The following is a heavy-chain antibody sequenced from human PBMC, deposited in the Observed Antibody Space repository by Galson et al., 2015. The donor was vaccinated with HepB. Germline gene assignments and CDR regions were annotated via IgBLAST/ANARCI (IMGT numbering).Heavy chain of an antibody. CDR1: GGTFSTYA. Sequence: SVKVSCKASGGTFSTYAISWVRQAPGQGLEWMGGITPILGSTYAQKFQGRVTITADESTSTAYMELSSLRSEDTAVYYCARVAYCDSTRCQGLASLDIWGQGTMVTVSS. J-gene: IGHJ3*02. D-gene: IGHD2/OR15-2a*01. CDR3: ARVAYCDSTRCQGLASLDI. V-gene: IGHV1-69*10. CDR2: ITPILGS.